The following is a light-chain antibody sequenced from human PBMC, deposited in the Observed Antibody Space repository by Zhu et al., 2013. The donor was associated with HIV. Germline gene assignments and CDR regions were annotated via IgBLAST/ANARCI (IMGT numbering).Light chain of an antibody. Sequence: QSALTQPASVSGSPGQSVTISCAGTSSDVGGYNYVSWYQQHPGKAPKLMIYDVSQRPSGVPDRFSGSKSGNTASLTISGLQAEDETDYYCCSYAGSYSFVFGGGTTLTVL. V-gene: IGLV2-11*01. J-gene: IGLJ2*01. CDR2: DVS. CDR3: CSYAGSYSFV. CDR1: SSDVGGYNY.